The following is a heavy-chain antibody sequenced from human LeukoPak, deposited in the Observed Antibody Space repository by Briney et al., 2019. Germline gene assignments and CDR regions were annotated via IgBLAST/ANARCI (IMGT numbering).Heavy chain of an antibody. CDR2: IIPIFGTA. D-gene: IGHD4-23*01. CDR1: GGTFGSYA. CDR3: ARAMGYGGNLDY. V-gene: IGHV1-69*13. J-gene: IGHJ4*02. Sequence: SVKVSCKASGGTFGSYAISWVRQAPGQGLEWMGGIIPIFGTANYAQKFQGRVTITADESTSTAYMELSSLRSEDTAVYYCARAMGYGGNLDYWGQGTLVTVSS.